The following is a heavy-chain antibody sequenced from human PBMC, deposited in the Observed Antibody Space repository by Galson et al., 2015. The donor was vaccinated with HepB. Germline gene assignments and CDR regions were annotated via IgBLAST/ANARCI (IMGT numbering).Heavy chain of an antibody. CDR1: GYTFTSYG. V-gene: IGHV1-18*01. CDR2: ISAYNGNT. CDR3: ARDRYCSSTSCSIGWFDP. Sequence: SVKVSCKASGYTFTSYGISWVRQAPGQGLEWMGWISAYNGNTNYAQKLQGRVTMTTDTSTSTAYMELRSLRSDDTAVYYCARDRYCSSTSCSIGWFDPWGQGTLVTVSS. D-gene: IGHD2-2*01. J-gene: IGHJ5*02.